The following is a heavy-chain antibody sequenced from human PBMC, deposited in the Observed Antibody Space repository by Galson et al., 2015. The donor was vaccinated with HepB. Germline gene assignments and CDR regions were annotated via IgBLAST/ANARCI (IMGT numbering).Heavy chain of an antibody. CDR3: AKDIAGATTGYYFDY. J-gene: IGHJ4*02. CDR2: VSWDGTNT. V-gene: IGHV3-43*01. D-gene: IGHD1-26*01. CDR1: GFTFDDYN. Sequence: SLRLSCAASGFTFDDYNMHWVRQAPGKGLEWVSLVSWDGTNTYYADSVKGRFTISRDNAKNSLYLQMNSLRTEDTASYYCAKDIAGATTGYYFDYWGQGTLVTVSS.